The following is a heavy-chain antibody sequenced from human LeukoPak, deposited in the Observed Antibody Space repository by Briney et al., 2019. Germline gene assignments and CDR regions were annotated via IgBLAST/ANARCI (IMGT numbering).Heavy chain of an antibody. D-gene: IGHD2-2*01. Sequence: GGSLRLSCAASGFTFSSYAMHWVRQAPGKGLEWVAVISYDGSNKYYADSVKGRFTISRDDSKNTLYLQMNSLRAEDTAVYYCAGAPDIVVVPAALNYYYYYGMDVWGQGTTVTVSS. CDR2: ISYDGSNK. V-gene: IGHV3-30-3*01. J-gene: IGHJ6*02. CDR3: AGAPDIVVVPAALNYYYYYGMDV. CDR1: GFTFSSYA.